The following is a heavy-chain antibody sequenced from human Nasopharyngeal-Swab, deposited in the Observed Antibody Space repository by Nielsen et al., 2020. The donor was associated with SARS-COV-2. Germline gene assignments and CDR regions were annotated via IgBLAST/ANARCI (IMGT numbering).Heavy chain of an antibody. Sequence: GESLKISCAASGFTFSSYGMHWVRQAPGKGLEWVAVISYDGSNKYYADSVKGRFTISRDNSKNTLYLQMNSLRAEDTAVYYCAKGSGAWFGELYPYYFDYWGQGTLVTVSS. CDR3: AKGSGAWFGELYPYYFDY. V-gene: IGHV3-30*18. J-gene: IGHJ4*02. CDR1: GFTFSSYG. D-gene: IGHD3-10*01. CDR2: ISYDGSNK.